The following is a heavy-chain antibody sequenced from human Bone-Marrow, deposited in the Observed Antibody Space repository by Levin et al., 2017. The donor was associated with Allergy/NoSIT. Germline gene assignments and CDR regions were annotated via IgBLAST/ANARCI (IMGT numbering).Heavy chain of an antibody. V-gene: IGHV3-21*01. CDR3: ATRGRYFFTMDD. D-gene: IGHD3-16*02. J-gene: IGHJ6*02. CDR2: ISTASSYI. Sequence: GGSLRLSCAASRFSFSSYSMVWVRQAPGKGLEWVASISTASSYIYYANSLRGRFTVSRDNAKNSLYLQMTRLSAEDTAVYYCATRGRYFFTMDDWGQGTTVTVSS. CDR1: RFSFSSYS.